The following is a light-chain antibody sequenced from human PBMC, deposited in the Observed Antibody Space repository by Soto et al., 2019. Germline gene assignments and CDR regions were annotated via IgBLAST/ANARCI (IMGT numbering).Light chain of an antibody. J-gene: IGKJ3*01. V-gene: IGKV1-27*01. CDR3: QKYSSVPL. CDR2: AAS. CDR1: QGISNY. Sequence: DIQMTQSPSSLSASVGDRVTITCRASQGISNYIAWYQQKPGKAPKLLIYAASTLQSGVTSPFSGSGSVTDFTLAINSMQPEDGAPDFCQKYSSVPLFGPGTKVDI.